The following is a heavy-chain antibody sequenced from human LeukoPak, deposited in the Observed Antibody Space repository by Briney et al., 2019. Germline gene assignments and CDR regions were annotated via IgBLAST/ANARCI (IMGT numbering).Heavy chain of an antibody. CDR3: AAGGVYDLFDY. D-gene: IGHD5/OR15-5a*01. J-gene: IGHJ4*02. CDR1: GYTLSDLS. CDR2: FDRGDGET. Sequence: ASVKVSCKVSGYTLSDLSMHWVRQAPGKGLEWMGGFDRGDGETIYTQKFQGRVTMTEDTSTDTAYMELSSLRSEDTAVYYCAAGGVYDLFDYWGQGTLVAVSS. V-gene: IGHV1-24*01.